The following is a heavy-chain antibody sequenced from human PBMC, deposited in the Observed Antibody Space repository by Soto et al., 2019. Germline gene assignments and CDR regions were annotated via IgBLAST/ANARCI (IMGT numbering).Heavy chain of an antibody. V-gene: IGHV1-3*01. J-gene: IGHJ6*02. CDR3: AREGMGYSYGYWAENYYYYGMDV. CDR2: INAGNGNT. CDR1: GYTFTSYA. Sequence: GVSVKVSCKASGYTFTSYAMHWVRQAPGQRLEWMGWINAGNGNTKYSQKFQGRVTITRDTSASTAYMELSSLRSEDTAVYYCAREGMGYSYGYWAENYYYYGMDVWGQGTTVTVSS. D-gene: IGHD5-18*01.